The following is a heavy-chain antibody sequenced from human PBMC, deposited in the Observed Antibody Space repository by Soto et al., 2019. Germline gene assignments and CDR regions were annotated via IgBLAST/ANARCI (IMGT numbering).Heavy chain of an antibody. J-gene: IGHJ3*01. Sequence: VQLVESGGGVVQPGTSLRLSCGASGFSSSSYAMNWVRQAPGKGLEWVAVISHDGSNTYYGDSVKGRFTISRDNSENTLFLQMNSPRAEDTAVYYCANPYYGAGSYYPDAFDVWGQGTSVTVSS. D-gene: IGHD3-10*01. CDR1: GFSSSSYA. CDR3: ANPYYGAGSYYPDAFDV. CDR2: ISHDGSNT. V-gene: IGHV3-30*18.